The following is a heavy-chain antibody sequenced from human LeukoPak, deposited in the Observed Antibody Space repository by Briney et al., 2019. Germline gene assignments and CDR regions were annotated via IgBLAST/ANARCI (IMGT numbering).Heavy chain of an antibody. Sequence: SETLSLTCAVYGGSFSGYYWSWIRQPPGKGLEWTGEINHSGSTNYNPSLKSRVTISVDTSKNQFSLKLSSVTAADTAVYYCARRQLRGAFDYWGQGTLVTVSS. CDR1: GGSFSGYY. CDR3: ARRQLRGAFDY. D-gene: IGHD1-1*01. V-gene: IGHV4-34*01. CDR2: INHSGST. J-gene: IGHJ4*02.